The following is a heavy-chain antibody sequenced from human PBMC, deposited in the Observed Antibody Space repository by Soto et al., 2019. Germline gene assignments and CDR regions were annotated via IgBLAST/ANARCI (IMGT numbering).Heavy chain of an antibody. J-gene: IGHJ3*02. D-gene: IGHD3-22*01. Sequence: SGPTLVNPTQTLTLTCTFSGFSLSTSGMCVSWIRQPPGKALEWLALIDWDDDKYYSTSLKTRLTISKDTSKNQVVLTMTNMDPVDIATYYCARIPLYYYDSSGYYYPGAFDIWGQGTMVTVSS. CDR1: GFSLSTSGMC. CDR2: IDWDDDK. V-gene: IGHV2-70*01. CDR3: ARIPLYYYDSSGYYYPGAFDI.